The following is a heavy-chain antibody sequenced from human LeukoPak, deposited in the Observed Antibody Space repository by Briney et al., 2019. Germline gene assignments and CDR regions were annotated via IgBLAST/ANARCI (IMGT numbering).Heavy chain of an antibody. Sequence: ASVKVSCKASGGTFSSYAISWVRQAPGQGLEWMGRIIPILGIANYAQKFQGRVTITADKSTSTAYMELSSLRSEDTAVYYCARDPLVGAKNRLGYWGQGTLVTVSS. CDR2: IIPILGIA. V-gene: IGHV1-69*04. J-gene: IGHJ4*02. CDR3: ARDPLVGAKNRLGY. D-gene: IGHD1-26*01. CDR1: GGTFSSYA.